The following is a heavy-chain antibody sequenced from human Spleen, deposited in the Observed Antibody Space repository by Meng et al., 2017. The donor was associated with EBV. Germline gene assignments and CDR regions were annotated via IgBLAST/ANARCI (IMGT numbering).Heavy chain of an antibody. Sequence: SLPRGVSGAPITCGRCWVWGPRPPGMELAGISEIYHSGGANYNPSSQSSATVLVEKSSNQFFLMLSSVIAADKAVYYCARTYYDSTGGYYFHHWGQGTLVTVSS. V-gene: IGHV4-4*02. J-gene: IGHJ4*02. CDR1: GAPITCGRC. D-gene: IGHD3-22*01. CDR2: IYHSGGA. CDR3: ARTYYDSTGGYYFHH.